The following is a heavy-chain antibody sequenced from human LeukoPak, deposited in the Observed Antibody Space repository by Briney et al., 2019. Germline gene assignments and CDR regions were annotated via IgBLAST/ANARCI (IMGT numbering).Heavy chain of an antibody. J-gene: IGHJ6*02. CDR3: ASSDGMEV. CDR1: GFTFSSYA. V-gene: IGHV3-30-3*01. Sequence: AGGSLRLSCAASGFTFSSYAMHWVRQAPGKGLEWVAVISYDGSNKYYADSVKGRFTISRDNSKNTLYLQMNSLRAEDTAVYYCASSDGMEVWGQGTTVTVSS. CDR2: ISYDGSNK.